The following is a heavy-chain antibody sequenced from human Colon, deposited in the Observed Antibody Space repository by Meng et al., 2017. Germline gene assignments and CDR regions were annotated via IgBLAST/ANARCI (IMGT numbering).Heavy chain of an antibody. J-gene: IGHJ4*02. CDR1: GGSISGSNW. Sequence: QVQLQGSGPELGTPSATLSLTCAVSGGSISGSNWWSWDRQPPMKGLEWIGEIYNSGSINYNPSLKSRVIITVDKSKNQFSMKLSSLNAADTAVYYCARVRIYGLSDYWGQGTLVTVSS. CDR3: ARVRIYGLSDY. V-gene: IGHV4-4*02. D-gene: IGHD4-17*01. CDR2: IYNSGSI.